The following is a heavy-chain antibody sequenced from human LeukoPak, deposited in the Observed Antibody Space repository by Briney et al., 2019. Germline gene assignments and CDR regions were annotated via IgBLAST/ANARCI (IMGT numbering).Heavy chain of an antibody. Sequence: SGGSLRLSCAASGFTFSTYWMNWVRQAPGKGLEWVANIKQDGSEKYYVDSVKGRFTISRDNAKNSLYLQMNSLRAEDTAVYYCARTYSSGWYGGDAFEIWGQGTMVTVSS. CDR1: GFTFSTYW. CDR3: ARTYSSGWYGGDAFEI. V-gene: IGHV3-7*02. J-gene: IGHJ3*02. CDR2: IKQDGSEK. D-gene: IGHD6-19*01.